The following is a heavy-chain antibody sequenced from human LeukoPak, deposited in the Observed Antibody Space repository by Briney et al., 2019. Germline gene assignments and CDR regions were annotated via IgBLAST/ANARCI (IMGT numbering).Heavy chain of an antibody. D-gene: IGHD4-17*01. CDR2: IWYGGNNK. Sequence: GGSLRLSCAASEFSFSNFAMYWVRQAPGKGLEWVAVIWYGGNNKYYADSVKGRFTISRDNSKNTVYLQMNSLRAEDSAVYYCARPYGDYYFDYWGQGTLVTVSS. V-gene: IGHV3-33*08. J-gene: IGHJ4*02. CDR3: ARPYGDYYFDY. CDR1: EFSFSNFA.